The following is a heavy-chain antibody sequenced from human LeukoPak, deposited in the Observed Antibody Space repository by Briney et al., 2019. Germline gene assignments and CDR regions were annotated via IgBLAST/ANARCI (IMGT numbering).Heavy chain of an antibody. CDR1: GFTFSSYW. J-gene: IGHJ6*03. CDR3: ARDQYSSYYYYMDV. D-gene: IGHD6-6*01. Sequence: PGGSLRLSCAASGFTFSSYWMSWVRQAPGKGLEWVANIKQDGSEKYYVDSVKGRFTISRDNAKNSLYLQMNSLRAEDTAVYYCARDQYSSYYYYMDVWGKGTTVTVSS. CDR2: IKQDGSEK. V-gene: IGHV3-7*01.